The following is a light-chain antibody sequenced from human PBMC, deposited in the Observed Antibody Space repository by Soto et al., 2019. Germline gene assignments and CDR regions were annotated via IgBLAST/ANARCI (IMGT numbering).Light chain of an antibody. V-gene: IGKV3-15*01. Sequence: EIVMTQSPATLSVSPGESATLSCSASQSISSELAWYQQKPGQPPRLLIYGASTRATGVPARFTGSGSVSDFTLTISGLQSEDFAVYYCQQGHNWPLTFGQGTRLEI. CDR3: QQGHNWPLT. CDR2: GAS. J-gene: IGKJ2*01. CDR1: QSISSE.